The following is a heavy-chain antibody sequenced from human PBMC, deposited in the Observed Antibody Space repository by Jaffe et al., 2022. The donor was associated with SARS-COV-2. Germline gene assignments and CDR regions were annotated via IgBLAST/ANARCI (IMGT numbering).Heavy chain of an antibody. CDR1: GFSFSSYS. J-gene: IGHJ6*02. CDR2: IDSTMRIV. CDR3: ARARDESYYHYHGLDV. Sequence: EVQLVESGGGLVQPGGSLRLSCAASGFSFSSYSMNWVRQAPGKGLEWVSYIDSTMRIVHYADSVKGRFTISRDKAKNSLFLQMDSLRDEDTAVYYCARARDESYYHYHGLDVWGQGTTVAVSS. V-gene: IGHV3-48*02.